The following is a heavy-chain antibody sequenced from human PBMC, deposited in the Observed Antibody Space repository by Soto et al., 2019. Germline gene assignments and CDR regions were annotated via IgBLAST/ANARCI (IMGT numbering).Heavy chain of an antibody. J-gene: IGHJ3*02. V-gene: IGHV3-15*01. CDR3: TSEMRHSSGWYGAFDI. CDR2: IKSKSDGGAA. Sequence: GGSLRLSCTTSGFTFTNAWMDWVRQAPGKGLEWVGRIKSKSDGGAADYPAPVKDRFIISGDDSKNTLYLQIYSLKTEDTAVYYCTSEMRHSSGWYGAFDIWGQGTMVTVSS. D-gene: IGHD6-19*01. CDR1: GFTFTNAW.